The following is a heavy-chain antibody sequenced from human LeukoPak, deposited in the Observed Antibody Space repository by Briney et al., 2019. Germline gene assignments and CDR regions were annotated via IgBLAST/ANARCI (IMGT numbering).Heavy chain of an antibody. CDR3: ARVNFLRYFDWLRAFDI. CDR2: IYYSGST. D-gene: IGHD3-9*01. Sequence: SETLSLTCTVSGGSISSSSYYWGWIRQPPGKGLEWIGSIYYSGSTYYNPSLKSRVTISVDTSKNQFSLKLSSVTAADTAVYYCARVNFLRYFDWLRAFDIWGQGTMVTVSS. V-gene: IGHV4-39*07. J-gene: IGHJ3*02. CDR1: GGSISSSSYY.